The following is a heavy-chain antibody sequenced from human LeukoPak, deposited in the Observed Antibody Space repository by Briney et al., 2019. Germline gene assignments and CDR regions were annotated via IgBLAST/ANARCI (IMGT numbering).Heavy chain of an antibody. D-gene: IGHD3-22*01. CDR1: GGSLSSSSYY. J-gene: IGHJ5*02. V-gene: IGHV4-39*01. CDR3: ASSSGYPNWFDP. CDR2: MYYSGST. Sequence: SETLSLTCTVSGGSLSSSSYYWGWIRQPPGKGLEWIGSMYYSGSTYYNPSLRSRVTMSVDTSKNQFSLKLSSVTAADTAVCYCASSSGYPNWFDPWGQGTLVTVSS.